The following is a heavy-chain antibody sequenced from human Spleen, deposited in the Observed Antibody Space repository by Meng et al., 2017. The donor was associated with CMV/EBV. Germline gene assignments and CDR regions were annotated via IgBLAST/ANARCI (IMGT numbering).Heavy chain of an antibody. CDR2: SRNKANSYTT. V-gene: IGHV3-72*01. CDR3: ARVGPYYYGSSGYGYFDY. CDR1: GFTFSDLY. D-gene: IGHD3-22*01. J-gene: IGHJ4*02. Sequence: GESLKISCAASGFTFSDLYMGWVRQAPGKGLEWVGRSRNKANSYTTEYAASVKGRFTISRDDSKNSLYLQMNSLKTEDTAVYYCARVGPYYYGSSGYGYFDYWGQGSLVTVSS.